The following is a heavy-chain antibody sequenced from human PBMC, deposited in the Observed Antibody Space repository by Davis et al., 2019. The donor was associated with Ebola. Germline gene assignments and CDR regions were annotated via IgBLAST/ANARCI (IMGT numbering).Heavy chain of an antibody. CDR2: IDYRGRS. D-gene: IGHD2-2*01. Sequence: PSETLSLTCTVSGVSIIDHYWSCIRQSPGKGLEWIGYIDYRGRSTCKPSLRSRITMSVDTSKNQFSLKLKSITAADTAVYYCARGGSPAMFKGVDEWGQGTLVTVAS. J-gene: IGHJ4*02. V-gene: IGHV4-59*11. CDR3: ARGGSPAMFKGVDE. CDR1: GVSIIDHY.